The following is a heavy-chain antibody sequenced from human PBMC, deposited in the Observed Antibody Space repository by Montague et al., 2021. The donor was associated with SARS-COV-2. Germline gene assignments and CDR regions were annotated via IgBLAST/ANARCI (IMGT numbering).Heavy chain of an antibody. D-gene: IGHD1-1*01. CDR3: ANHDRLCRHSNWQISFEFDY. CDR1: GGSVTDTWHS. V-gene: IGHV4-39*01. Sequence: SETLSLTCSVSGGSVTDTWHSWAWIRQPQGKGLVGIGNVSDDGSTYFSPSLKSRVTLSIDTSRNQFSLKLSSATAADTAMYYCANHDRLCRHSNWQISFEFDYWGQGILVTVSS. CDR2: VSDDGST. J-gene: IGHJ4*02.